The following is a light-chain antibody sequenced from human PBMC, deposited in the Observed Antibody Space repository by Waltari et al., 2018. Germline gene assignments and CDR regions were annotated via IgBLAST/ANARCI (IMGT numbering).Light chain of an antibody. CDR2: HAS. CDR1: QTISSS. J-gene: IGKJ1*01. V-gene: IGKV1-39*01. CDR3: QQSYDTLWS. Sequence: DIEMTQSPSSLSASMGDTVSMTCRASQTISSSLNWYQQKPVKAPKLLVYHASTLQNGVPSRFSGRGSGTNFALIINDLQPEDFGTYYCQQSYDTLWSFGPGTTVDIK.